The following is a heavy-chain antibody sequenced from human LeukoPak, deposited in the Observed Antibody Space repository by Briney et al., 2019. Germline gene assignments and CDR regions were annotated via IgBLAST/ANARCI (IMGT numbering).Heavy chain of an antibody. D-gene: IGHD5-18*01. CDR3: AKMWIQLWSSGGDFDY. CDR1: GFNFSNYA. J-gene: IGHJ4*02. CDR2: ISGSSHDT. V-gene: IGHV3-23*01. Sequence: GGSLRLSCAASGFNFSNYAMSWVRQLPGKGLGWVSAISGSSHDTYYADSVKGRFTISRDNSKNALSLQMNSLRAEDTAVYYCAKMWIQLWSSGGDFDYWGRGILVGVS.